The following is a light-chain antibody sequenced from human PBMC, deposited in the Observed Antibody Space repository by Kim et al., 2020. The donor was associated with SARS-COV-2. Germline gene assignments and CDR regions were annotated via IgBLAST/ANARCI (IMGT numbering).Light chain of an antibody. CDR1: SLRSSY. Sequence: ALGQTVRFPCQGASLRSSYATVYPHKPRQAPILVIYGKNNRPSGIPDRFSGSSSGNTASLTITGTQAGDEADYYCNSRDSNDNVVFGGGTKLTVL. V-gene: IGLV3-19*01. CDR2: GKN. J-gene: IGLJ2*01. CDR3: NSRDSNDNVV.